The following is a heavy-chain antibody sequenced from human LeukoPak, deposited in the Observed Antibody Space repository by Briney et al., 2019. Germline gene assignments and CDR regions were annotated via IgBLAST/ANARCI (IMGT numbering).Heavy chain of an antibody. V-gene: IGHV4-61*01. CDR1: GGSVSSGSYY. Sequence: SEALSLTCTVSGGSVSSGSYYWSWIRQPPGKGLEWIGYIYYSGSTNYNPSLKSRVTISVDTSKNQFSLKLSSVTAADTAVYYCARAASGGGFDYWGQGTLVTVSS. CDR2: IYYSGST. CDR3: ARAASGGGFDY. J-gene: IGHJ4*02. D-gene: IGHD2-15*01.